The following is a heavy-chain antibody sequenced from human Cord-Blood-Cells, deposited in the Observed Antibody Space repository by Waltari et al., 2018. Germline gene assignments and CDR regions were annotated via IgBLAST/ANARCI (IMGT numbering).Heavy chain of an antibody. CDR3: ARATDSSSYYYYGMDV. CDR2: IYPGDSDT. CDR1: CSSFTLHW. V-gene: IGHV5-51*03. D-gene: IGHD6-6*01. J-gene: IGHJ6*02. Sequence: EVQLVQSVAAVERQGAAPHLSTQGSCSSFTLHWTRWVHRLPGKGLEWMGIIYPGDSDTRYSPSFQGQVTISADKSISTAYLQWSSLKASDTAMYYCARATDSSSYYYYGMDVWGQGTTVTVSS.